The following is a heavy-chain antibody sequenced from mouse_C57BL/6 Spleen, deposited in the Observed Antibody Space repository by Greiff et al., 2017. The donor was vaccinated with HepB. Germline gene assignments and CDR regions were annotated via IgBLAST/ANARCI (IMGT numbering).Heavy chain of an antibody. CDR3: ARGEESYYAMDY. J-gene: IGHJ4*01. V-gene: IGHV1-50*01. Sequence: QVQLQQPGAELVKPGASVKLSCKASGYTFTSYWMQWVKQRPGQGLEWIGEIDPSDSYTNYNQKFKGKATLTVDTSSSTAYMQLSSLTSEDSAVYYCARGEESYYAMDYWGQGTSVTVSS. CDR1: GYTFTSYW. CDR2: IDPSDSYT.